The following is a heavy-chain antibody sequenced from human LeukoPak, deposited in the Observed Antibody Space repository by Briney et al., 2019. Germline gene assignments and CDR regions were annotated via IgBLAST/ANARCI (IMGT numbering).Heavy chain of an antibody. J-gene: IGHJ5*02. CDR2: TNPSGGST. V-gene: IGHV1-46*01. Sequence: MGITNPSGGSTSYAQKFQGRVTMTRDTSTSTVYMELSSLRSEDTAVYYCAREITGGFDPWGQGTLVTVSS. D-gene: IGHD1-20*01. CDR3: AREITGGFDP.